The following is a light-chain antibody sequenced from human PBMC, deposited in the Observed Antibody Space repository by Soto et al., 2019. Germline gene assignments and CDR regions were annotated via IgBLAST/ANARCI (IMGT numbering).Light chain of an antibody. J-gene: IGKJ4*01. V-gene: IGKV3-15*01. CDR3: QQYNNWPPT. CDR1: QSVSTN. CDR2: GAS. Sequence: ETEMTQSPATLSVSPGERATLSCRASQSVSTNLAWYRQKPGQAPRLLIYGASTRATGIPARFSGSGSETEFTLTLNSLQSEDFAVYYCQQYNNWPPTFGGGTKVEI.